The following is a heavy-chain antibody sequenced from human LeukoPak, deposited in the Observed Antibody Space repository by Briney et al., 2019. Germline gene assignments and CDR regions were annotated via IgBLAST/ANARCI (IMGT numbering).Heavy chain of an antibody. Sequence: GASVKVSCKASGYTFTSYDINWVRQATGQGLEWMGWMNPNSGNTGYAQKFQGRVTMTRNTSISTAYMELSRLRSDDTAVYYCAWEDGRSRLDSSSWPNWFDPWGQGTLVTVSS. J-gene: IGHJ5*02. CDR2: MNPNSGNT. CDR1: GYTFTSYD. D-gene: IGHD6-13*01. V-gene: IGHV1-8*01. CDR3: AWEDGRSRLDSSSWPNWFDP.